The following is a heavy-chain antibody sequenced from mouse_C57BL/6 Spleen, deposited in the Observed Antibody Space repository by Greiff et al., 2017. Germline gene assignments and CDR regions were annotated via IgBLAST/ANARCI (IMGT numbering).Heavy chain of an antibody. Sequence: QVQLKESGAELVKPGASVKISCKASGYAFSSYWMNWVKQRPGKGLEWIGQIYPGDGDTNYNGKFKGKATLTADKSSSTAYMQLSSLTSEDSAVYFCARSGELGYAMDYWGQGTSVTVSS. D-gene: IGHD4-1*01. V-gene: IGHV1-80*01. CDR1: GYAFSSYW. CDR2: IYPGDGDT. CDR3: ARSGELGYAMDY. J-gene: IGHJ4*01.